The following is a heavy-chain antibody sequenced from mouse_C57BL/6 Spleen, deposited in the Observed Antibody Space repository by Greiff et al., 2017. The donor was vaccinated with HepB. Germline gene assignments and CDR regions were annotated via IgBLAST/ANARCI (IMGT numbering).Heavy chain of an antibody. J-gene: IGHJ2*01. CDR1: GYSFTGYY. Sequence: VQLQQSGPELVKPGASVKISCKASGYSFTGYYMNWVKQSPEKSLEWIGEINPSTGGTTYNQKFKAKATLTVDKSSSTAYMQLNSLTSEDSAVYYCARDYYGSSYGNSIDYWGQGTTLTVSS. V-gene: IGHV1-42*01. CDR3: ARDYYGSSYGNSIDY. CDR2: INPSTGGT. D-gene: IGHD1-1*01.